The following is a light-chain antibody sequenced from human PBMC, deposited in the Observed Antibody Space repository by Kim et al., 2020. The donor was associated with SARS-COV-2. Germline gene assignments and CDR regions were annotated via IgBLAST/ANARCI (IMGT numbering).Light chain of an antibody. Sequence: VSQGQTASITCSGDKLGDKYACWYQQKPGQSPVLVIYQDSKRPSGIPERFSGSNSGNTATLTISGTQAMDEADYYCQAWDSSIWVFGGGTQLTVL. CDR1: KLGDKY. CDR2: QDS. J-gene: IGLJ3*02. CDR3: QAWDSSIWV. V-gene: IGLV3-1*01.